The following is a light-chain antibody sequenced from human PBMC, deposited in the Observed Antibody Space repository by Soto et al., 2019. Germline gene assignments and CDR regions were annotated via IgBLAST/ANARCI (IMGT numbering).Light chain of an antibody. V-gene: IGKV3-11*01. CDR1: QSVRSY. J-gene: IGKJ5*01. CDR2: DAS. CDR3: QQRFNSPT. Sequence: EIVLTQSPATLSLSPGDRATLSCRASQSVRSYLAWYQQRPGQAPRLLMYDASNRATGIPARFSGSGSGTDFTLTISSLEPEDFAVYYCQQRFNSPTFGQGTRLEIK.